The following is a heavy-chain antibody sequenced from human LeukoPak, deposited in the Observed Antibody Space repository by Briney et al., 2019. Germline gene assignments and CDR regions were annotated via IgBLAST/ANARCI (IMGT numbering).Heavy chain of an antibody. CDR3: ARDPSNYSGSRIDY. Sequence: GGPLRLSCAPSGFTFSSYWMSWVRQAPGKGLEWVANIKQDGSEKYYVDSVKGRFTISRDNAKNSLYLQMNSLRAEDTAVYYCARDPSNYSGSRIDYWGQGTLVTVSS. V-gene: IGHV3-7*01. CDR1: GFTFSSYW. D-gene: IGHD1-26*01. J-gene: IGHJ4*02. CDR2: IKQDGSEK.